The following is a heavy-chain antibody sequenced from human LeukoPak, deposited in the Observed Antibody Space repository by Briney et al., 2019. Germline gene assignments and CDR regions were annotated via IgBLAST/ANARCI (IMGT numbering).Heavy chain of an antibody. CDR3: AKGRGTTVTAAANY. V-gene: IGHV3-23*01. J-gene: IGHJ4*02. Sequence: GGSLRLSCAAPGFTVSNNYMSWVRQAPGKGLEWVSTISGTGGTTYYADSVKGRFTISRDNFKNTLFLQFNSLRADDTAVYYCAKGRGTTVTAAANYWGQGTLVTVSS. CDR2: ISGTGGTT. CDR1: GFTVSNNY. D-gene: IGHD4-17*01.